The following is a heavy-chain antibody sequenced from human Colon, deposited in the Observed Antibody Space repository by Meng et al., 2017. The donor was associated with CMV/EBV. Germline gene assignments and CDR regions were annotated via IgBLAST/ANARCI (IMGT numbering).Heavy chain of an antibody. CDR2: INRDGSEK. J-gene: IGHJ4*02. D-gene: IGHD5/OR15-5a*01. CDR3: AKGQGIIYD. CDR1: GFTFSSYS. Sequence: GGSLRLSCVTSGFTFSSYSLNWVRQAPGKGLEWVANINRDGSEKNYLDSVKGRFTVSRDNAKNSLYLQMNSLRADDMAVYYCAKGQGIIYDWGQGTLVTVSS. V-gene: IGHV3-7*01.